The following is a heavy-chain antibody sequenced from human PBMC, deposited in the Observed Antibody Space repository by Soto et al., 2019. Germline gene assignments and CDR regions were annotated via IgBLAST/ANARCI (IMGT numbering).Heavy chain of an antibody. CDR2: INAGNGNT. V-gene: IGHV1-3*01. D-gene: IGHD5-12*01. CDR1: GYTFTSYA. CDR3: ASTLTRSGYGSSSHLRNYYYYYGMDV. Sequence: ASVEVSCKASGYTFTSYAMHWVRQAPGQRLEWMGWINAGNGNTKYSQKFQGRVTITRDTSASTAYMELSSLRSEDTAVYYCASTLTRSGYGSSSHLRNYYYYYGMDVWGQGTTVTVSS. J-gene: IGHJ6*02.